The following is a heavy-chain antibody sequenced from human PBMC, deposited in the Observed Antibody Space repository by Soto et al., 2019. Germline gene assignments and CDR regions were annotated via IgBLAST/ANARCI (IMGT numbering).Heavy chain of an antibody. D-gene: IGHD3-9*01. CDR1: SGSISSSNW. CDR3: ARVHLTGYSIDY. V-gene: IGHV4-4*02. Sequence: PSETLSLTCAVSSGSISSSNWWSWVRQPPGKGLEWIGEIYHSGSTNYNPSLKSRVTISVDKSKNQFPLKLSSVTAADTAVYYCARVHLTGYSIDYWGQGTLVTVSS. CDR2: IYHSGST. J-gene: IGHJ4*02.